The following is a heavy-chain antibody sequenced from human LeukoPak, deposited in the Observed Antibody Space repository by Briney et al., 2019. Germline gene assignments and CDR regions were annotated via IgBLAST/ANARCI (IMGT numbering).Heavy chain of an antibody. CDR1: GYTFTSYG. CDR2: ISAYNGNT. J-gene: IGHJ4*02. Sequence: APVKVSCKASGYTFTSYGISWVRQAPGQGLEWMGWISAYNGNTNYAQKLQGRVTMTTDTSTSTAYMELRSLRSDDTAVYYCARSPGITMIVVVITPFDYWGQGTLVTVSS. V-gene: IGHV1-18*01. CDR3: ARSPGITMIVVVITPFDY. D-gene: IGHD3-22*01.